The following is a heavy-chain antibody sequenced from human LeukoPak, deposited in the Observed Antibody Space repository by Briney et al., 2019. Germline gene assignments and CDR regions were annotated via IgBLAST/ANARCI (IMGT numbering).Heavy chain of an antibody. Sequence: PGGSLRLSCAASGFTFSSYGMHWVRQAPGKGLEWVAVISYDGSNKYYADSVKGRFTISRDNSKNTLYLQMNSLRAEDTAVYYCAKGLTDYGGNSEYFDYWGQGTLVTVSS. CDR2: ISYDGSNK. D-gene: IGHD4-23*01. V-gene: IGHV3-30*18. CDR1: GFTFSSYG. J-gene: IGHJ4*02. CDR3: AKGLTDYGGNSEYFDY.